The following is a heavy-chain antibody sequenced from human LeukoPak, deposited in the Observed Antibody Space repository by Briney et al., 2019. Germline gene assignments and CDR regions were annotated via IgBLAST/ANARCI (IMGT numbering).Heavy chain of an antibody. CDR2: INHSGST. J-gene: IGHJ4*02. CDR3: ASIAAAGPADY. Sequence: SETLSLTCAVYGGSFSGYYWSWIRQPPGKGLEWIGEINHSGSTNYNPSLKSRVTISVDTSKNHFSLKLSSVTAADTAVYYCASIAAAGPADYWGQGTLVTVSS. CDR1: GGSFSGYY. D-gene: IGHD6-13*01. V-gene: IGHV4-34*01.